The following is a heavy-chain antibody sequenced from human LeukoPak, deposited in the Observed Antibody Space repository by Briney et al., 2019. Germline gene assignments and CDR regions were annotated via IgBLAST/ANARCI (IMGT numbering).Heavy chain of an antibody. J-gene: IGHJ3*02. CDR3: ATTTTYGGNSVIAFDI. CDR2: MNPNSGNT. V-gene: IGHV1-8*01. D-gene: IGHD4-23*01. CDR1: GYTFTSYD. Sequence: GASVKVSCKASGYTFTSYDINWVRQATGQGLEWMGWMNPNSGNTGYAQKFQGRVTMTRNTSISTAYMELSSLRSEDTAVYYCATTTTYGGNSVIAFDIWGQGTMVTVSS.